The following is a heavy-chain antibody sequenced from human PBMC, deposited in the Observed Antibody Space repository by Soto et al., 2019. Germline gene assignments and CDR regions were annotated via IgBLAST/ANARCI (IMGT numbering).Heavy chain of an antibody. Sequence: SETLSLTCTVSGGSISTYYWSWIRQPLGKGLEWIGYIYYSGIANYNPSLKSRVTIPVDTSKNQFSLKLSSVTAADTAVYYCARKVLAFCGGGSSPPPNLPCLDPGGKETLSTVPS. CDR2: IYYSGIA. V-gene: IGHV4-59*08. CDR3: ARKVLAFCGGGSSPPPNLPCLDP. D-gene: IGHD2-15*01. J-gene: IGHJ5*02. CDR1: GGSISTYY.